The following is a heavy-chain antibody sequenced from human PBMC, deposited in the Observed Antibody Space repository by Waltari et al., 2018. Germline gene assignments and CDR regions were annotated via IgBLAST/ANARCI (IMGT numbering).Heavy chain of an antibody. CDR3: ATEAQWLFSFSTGAFDI. J-gene: IGHJ3*02. Sequence: QVQLVQSGAEVKKPGASVKVSCKVSGYTLTKLSIHWVRQAPEKGLEWMGSFELEEGETIYAQKFQGRVTMTEDTSTDTAYMEVSSLRSEDTAVYYCATEAQWLFSFSTGAFDIWGQGTMVTVSS. CDR1: GYTLTKLS. V-gene: IGHV1-24*01. CDR2: FELEEGET. D-gene: IGHD6-19*01.